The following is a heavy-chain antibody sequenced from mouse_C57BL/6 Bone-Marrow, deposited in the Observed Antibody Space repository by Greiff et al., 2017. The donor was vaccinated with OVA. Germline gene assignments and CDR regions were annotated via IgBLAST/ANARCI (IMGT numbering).Heavy chain of an antibody. D-gene: IGHD2-3*01. CDR3: ARDGGYYPYYYAMDY. J-gene: IGHJ4*01. CDR2: IYYSGTI. V-gene: IGHV3-5*01. Sequence: EVKLVESGPGLVKPSQTVFLTCTVTGISITTGNYRWSWIRQFPGNKLEWIGYIYYSGTITYNPSLTSRTTITRDTPKNQFFLEMNSLTAEDTATYYCARDGGYYPYYYAMDYWGQGTSVTVSA. CDR1: GISITTGNYR.